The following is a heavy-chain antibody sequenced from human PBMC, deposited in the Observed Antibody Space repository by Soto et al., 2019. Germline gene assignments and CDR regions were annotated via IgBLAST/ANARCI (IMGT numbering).Heavy chain of an antibody. CDR2: IYYTGST. J-gene: IGHJ4*02. D-gene: IGHD5-12*01. V-gene: IGHV4-31*03. CDR1: GGTIGDSGTCY. CDR3: ARGAYSGYDLYFFDY. Sequence: SETKSVPNTVAGGTIGDSGTCYRNRIHKHPGKGLEWIGYIYYTGSTHYNPSFESRLTISVDTSTNQFALRLSSVTAADTVVFYCARGAYSGYDLYFFDYWGKGTLVTVSS.